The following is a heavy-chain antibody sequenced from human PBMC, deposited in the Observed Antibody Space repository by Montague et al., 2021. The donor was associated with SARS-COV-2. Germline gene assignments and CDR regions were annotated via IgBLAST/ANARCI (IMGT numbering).Heavy chain of an antibody. Sequence: CAISGDSVSIKSVAWNWIRQSPSRGLEWLGRTYYRSKWDSDYAEXFKRRLVITPDTSKNQVSLQLNSVIPEDTAVYFCASSGITLTGLDAFDIWGQGTMVTVSS. D-gene: IGHD3-9*01. CDR1: GDSVSIKSVA. J-gene: IGHJ3*02. V-gene: IGHV6-1*01. CDR2: TYYRSKWDS. CDR3: ASSGITLTGLDAFDI.